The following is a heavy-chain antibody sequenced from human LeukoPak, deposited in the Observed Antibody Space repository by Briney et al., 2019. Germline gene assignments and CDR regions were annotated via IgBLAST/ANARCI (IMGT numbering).Heavy chain of an antibody. D-gene: IGHD2-2*01. Sequence: SETLSLTCAVYGGSFSGYYWSWIRQPPGKGLEWIGEINHSGSTNYNPSLKSRVTISVDTSKNQFSLKLSSVTAADTAVYYCARANPTSIEVVPAAMLDYWGQGTLVTVSS. CDR1: GGSFSGYY. CDR3: ARANPTSIEVVPAAMLDY. CDR2: INHSGST. V-gene: IGHV4-34*01. J-gene: IGHJ4*02.